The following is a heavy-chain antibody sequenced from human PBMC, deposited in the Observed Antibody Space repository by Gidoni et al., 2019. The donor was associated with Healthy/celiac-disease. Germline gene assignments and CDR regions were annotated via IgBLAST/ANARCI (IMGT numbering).Heavy chain of an antibody. V-gene: IGHV4-34*01. CDR1: GGSFSGYY. CDR2: INHSGST. Sequence: QVQLQPWGAGLLKPSETLSLTCAVYGGSFSGYYWSWIRQPPGKGLEWIGEINHSGSTNYNPSLKSRVTISVDTSKNQFSLKLSSVTAADTAVYYCARGKSAAAARGLDYWGQGTLVTVSS. D-gene: IGHD6-25*01. CDR3: ARGKSAAAARGLDY. J-gene: IGHJ4*02.